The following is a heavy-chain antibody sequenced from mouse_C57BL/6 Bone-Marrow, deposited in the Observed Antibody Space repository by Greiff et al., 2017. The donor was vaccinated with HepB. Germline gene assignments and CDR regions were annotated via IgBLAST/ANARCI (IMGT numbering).Heavy chain of an antibody. J-gene: IGHJ2*01. CDR3: ARSPFLYGNYKGLYYFDY. Sequence: QVQLQQPGAELVKPGASVKMSCKASGYTFPSYWLTWVKQRPGKGLEWGGDIYPGSGSTNYNEKFKSKATLTVDTSSSTAYMQLSSLTSEDSAVYYCARSPFLYGNYKGLYYFDYWGQGTTLTVSS. CDR2: IYPGSGST. CDR1: GYTFPSYW. D-gene: IGHD2-1*01. V-gene: IGHV1-55*01.